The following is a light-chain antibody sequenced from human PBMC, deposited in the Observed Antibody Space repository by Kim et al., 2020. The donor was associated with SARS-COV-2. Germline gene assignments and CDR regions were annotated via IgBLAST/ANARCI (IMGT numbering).Light chain of an antibody. V-gene: IGKV3-15*01. CDR3: QQYNNWPPGRT. J-gene: IGKJ1*01. Sequence: PGERATLSCRASQSVSSNLAWYQQKPGQAPRLLIYGASTRATGIQARFSGSGSGTEFTLTISSLQSEDFAVYYCQQYNNWPPGRTFGQGTKVDIK. CDR2: GAS. CDR1: QSVSSN.